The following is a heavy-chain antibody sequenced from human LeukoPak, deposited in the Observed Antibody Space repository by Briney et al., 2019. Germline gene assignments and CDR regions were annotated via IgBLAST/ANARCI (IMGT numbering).Heavy chain of an antibody. CDR3: ARAVDSSAFSSFQH. CDR1: GGSISSSYSY. J-gene: IGHJ1*01. V-gene: IGHV4-39*07. Sequence: SETLSLTCTVSGGSISSSYSYWGWIRQPPGKGLEWIGNIYYSGNTYYSPSLTSRVTLSVDTSENQFSLKLSSVTAADTAVYYCARAVDSSAFSSFQHWGQGTLVTVSS. CDR2: IYYSGNT. D-gene: IGHD3-22*01.